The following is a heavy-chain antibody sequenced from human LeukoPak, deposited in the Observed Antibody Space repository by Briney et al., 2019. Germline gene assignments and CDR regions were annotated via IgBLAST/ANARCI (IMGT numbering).Heavy chain of an antibody. J-gene: IGHJ3*02. CDR3: ARVGGSGSYAFDI. CDR1: GFTFSSYS. Sequence: PGGSLRLSCAASGFTFSSYSMNWVRPAPGKGLEWVSSINSSSSYIYYAASVKGRFTNSSDNAKNSLYLQMNSRRAEDTAVYYWARVGGSGSYAFDIWGQGTMVTVSS. CDR2: INSSSSYI. D-gene: IGHD3-10*01. V-gene: IGHV3-21*01.